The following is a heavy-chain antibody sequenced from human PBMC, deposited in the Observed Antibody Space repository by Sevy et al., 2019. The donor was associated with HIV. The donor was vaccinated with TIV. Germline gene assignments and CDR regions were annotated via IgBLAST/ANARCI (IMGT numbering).Heavy chain of an antibody. J-gene: IGHJ4*02. CDR2: ICGGGST. Sequence: WGSLRLSCAASGFTVSSNYMSWVRQAPGKGLEWVSVICGGGSTYYADSVKGRYTIYRDNSKNTLYLEMNSLRAEDTAVYDCASYYGIFDYWGQGTLVTVSS. CDR1: GFTVSSNY. CDR3: ASYYGIFDY. D-gene: IGHD4-17*01. V-gene: IGHV3-66*02.